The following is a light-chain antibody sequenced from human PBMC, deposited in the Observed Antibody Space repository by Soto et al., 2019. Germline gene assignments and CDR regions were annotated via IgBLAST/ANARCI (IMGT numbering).Light chain of an antibody. CDR1: QSVSSN. Sequence: ENVLTQSPATLSLSPGERATLSCRASQSVSSNLAWYQQKPGQAPRLLIYDASNRATSIPARLSGSGSGTDFTLTISSLQPEDFAVYYCQQYNSWPLTFGGGTKVDIK. J-gene: IGKJ4*01. CDR3: QQYNSWPLT. V-gene: IGKV3-11*01. CDR2: DAS.